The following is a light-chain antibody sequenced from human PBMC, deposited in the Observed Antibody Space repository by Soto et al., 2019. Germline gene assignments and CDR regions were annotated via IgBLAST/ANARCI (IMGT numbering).Light chain of an antibody. CDR3: QQYDNWPGT. CDR1: QSVSSN. CDR2: GAS. V-gene: IGKV3-15*01. J-gene: IGKJ2*01. Sequence: ETVMTQSPATLSVSPGERATLSCRASQSVSSNLAWYQQKPGQAPRLLIYGASSRATGSPARFSGSGSGTEFTLTISNLQSEDFAVYYCQQYDNWPGTFGQGTKLEI.